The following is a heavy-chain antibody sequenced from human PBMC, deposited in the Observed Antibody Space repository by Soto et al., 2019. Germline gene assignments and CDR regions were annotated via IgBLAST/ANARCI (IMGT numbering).Heavy chain of an antibody. CDR3: ANVVEWGNKDDY. J-gene: IGHJ4*02. V-gene: IGHV1-69*01. Sequence: QVQMVQSGAEVKKLGSSVTVSCKASGGSFSPYAIHWVRQAPGRGLEWMGAIIHDIGSANYAQKFQGRLTITADVSASTVYMEMSSLTSEDTAIYFCANVVEWGNKDDYWGQGTLVTVSS. CDR2: IIHDIGSA. CDR1: GGSFSPYA. D-gene: IGHD1-26*01.